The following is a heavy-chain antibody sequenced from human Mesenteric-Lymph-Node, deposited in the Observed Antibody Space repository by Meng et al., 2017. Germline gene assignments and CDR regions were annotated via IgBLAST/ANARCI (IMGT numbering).Heavy chain of an antibody. V-gene: IGHV3-33*01. J-gene: IGHJ4*02. D-gene: IGHD4-23*01. CDR1: GFTCRSYG. Sequence: QVQLVESGGGVVQPGRSLRLSCAASGFTCRSYGMHWVRQAPGKGLEWVAVIWSDGSNRYYADSVKGRFAISRDISKNTLILQMNSLRAEDTAVYYCARGYYGGNSDFDYWGQGTLVTVSS. CDR2: IWSDGSNR. CDR3: ARGYYGGNSDFDY.